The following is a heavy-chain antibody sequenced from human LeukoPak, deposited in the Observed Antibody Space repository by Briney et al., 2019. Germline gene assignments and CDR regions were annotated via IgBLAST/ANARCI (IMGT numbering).Heavy chain of an antibody. CDR3: ARALYDILTGYYQIDY. CDR1: GGSISSYY. CDR2: IYTSGTI. J-gene: IGHJ4*02. Sequence: SSETLSLTCTVSGGSISSYYWSWIRQPAGTALEWIGRIYTSGTITYNPSLKSRVTMSVDTSKNQFSLKLSSVTAADTAVYYCARALYDILTGYYQIDYWGQGTLVTVSS. D-gene: IGHD3-9*01. V-gene: IGHV4-4*07.